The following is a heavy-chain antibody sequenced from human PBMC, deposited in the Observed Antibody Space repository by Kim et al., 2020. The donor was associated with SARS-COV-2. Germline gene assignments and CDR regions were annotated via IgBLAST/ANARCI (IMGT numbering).Heavy chain of an antibody. J-gene: IGHJ6*02. CDR3: ARSAGGGYYYGMDV. D-gene: IGHD6-13*01. V-gene: IGHV3-33*01. Sequence: YAESVKGRLTISRDNSKNTLYLQMNSLRAEDTAVYYCARSAGGGYYYGMDVWGQGTTVTVSS.